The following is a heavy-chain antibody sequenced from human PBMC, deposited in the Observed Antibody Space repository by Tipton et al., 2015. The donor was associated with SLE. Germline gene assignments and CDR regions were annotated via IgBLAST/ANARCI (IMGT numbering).Heavy chain of an antibody. V-gene: IGHV4-59*11. Sequence: TLSLTCTVSGGSISSHYWSWIRQPPGKGLEWIGYIFYSGSTNYNPSLKSRVTISVDTSKNQFSLKLSSVTAADTAVYYCASSGWSYDAFDIWGQGTMVTVSS. J-gene: IGHJ3*02. CDR2: IFYSGST. D-gene: IGHD6-19*01. CDR1: GGSISSHY. CDR3: ASSGWSYDAFDI.